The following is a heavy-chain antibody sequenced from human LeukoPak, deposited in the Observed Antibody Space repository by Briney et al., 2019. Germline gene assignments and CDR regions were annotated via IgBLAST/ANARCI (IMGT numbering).Heavy chain of an antibody. CDR1: GFTFSDYY. CDR2: ISSSGSTI. CDR3: AKGGYSSGWSHPN. J-gene: IGHJ4*02. D-gene: IGHD6-19*01. Sequence: GGSLRLSCAASGFTFSDYYMSWIRQAPGKGLEWVSYISSSGSTIYYADSVKGRFTISRDNSKNTLYLQMNSLRAEDTAVYYCAKGGYSSGWSHPNWGQGTLVTVSS. V-gene: IGHV3-11*04.